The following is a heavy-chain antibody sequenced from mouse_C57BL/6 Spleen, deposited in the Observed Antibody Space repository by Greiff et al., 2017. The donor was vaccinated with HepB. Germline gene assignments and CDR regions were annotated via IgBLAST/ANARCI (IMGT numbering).Heavy chain of an antibody. CDR2: IHPNSGST. CDR3: ARSDGNYPSWFAY. J-gene: IGHJ3*01. Sequence: QVQLQQPGAELVKPGASVKLSCKASGYTFTSYWMHWVKQRPGQGLEWIGMIHPNSGSTNYNEKFKSKATLTVDKSSSTAYMQLSSLTSEDSAVYYCARSDGNYPSWFAYWGQGTLVTVSA. CDR1: GYTFTSYW. V-gene: IGHV1-64*01. D-gene: IGHD2-1*01.